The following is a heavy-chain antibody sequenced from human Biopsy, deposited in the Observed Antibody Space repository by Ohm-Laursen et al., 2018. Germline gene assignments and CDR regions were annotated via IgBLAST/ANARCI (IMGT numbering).Heavy chain of an antibody. J-gene: IGHJ6*02. V-gene: IGHV1-69*13. Sequence: SVKVSCNASGGTFNNYPPSWVRKAPGQGLEWMGGILPPFRTTHYAQKFQGRVSITADDSISSAYMELSSLRSEDTAVYYCMSLWGREGGYYYSDLDVWGQGTTVTVSS. CDR3: MSLWGREGGYYYSDLDV. CDR1: GGTFNNYP. D-gene: IGHD7-27*01. CDR2: ILPPFRTT.